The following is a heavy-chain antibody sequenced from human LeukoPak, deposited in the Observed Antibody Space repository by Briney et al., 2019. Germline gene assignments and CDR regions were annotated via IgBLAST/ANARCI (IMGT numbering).Heavy chain of an antibody. CDR3: ASIAVAGIIDY. V-gene: IGHV3-30*04. CDR1: QFTFSSYA. Sequence: GGSLRLSCAASQFTFSSYAMYWVRQAPGKGLEWVAVISYDGSNKYYADSVKGRFTISRDNSKNTLYLQMNSLRAEDTAVYYCASIAVAGIIDYWGQGTLVTVSS. D-gene: IGHD6-19*01. CDR2: ISYDGSNK. J-gene: IGHJ4*02.